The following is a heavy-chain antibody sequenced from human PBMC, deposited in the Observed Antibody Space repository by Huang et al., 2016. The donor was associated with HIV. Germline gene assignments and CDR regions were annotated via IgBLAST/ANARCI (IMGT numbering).Heavy chain of an antibody. CDR3: ARHFGSWSGYFDS. CDR1: GGSITDSTYY. D-gene: IGHD3-10*01. V-gene: IGHV4-39*01. CDR2: IYYSGDT. J-gene: IGHJ4*02. Sequence: QLQLQESGPGLVRPSETLSLICTVSGGSITDSTYYWGWVRQPPGKGLEGIGSIYYSGDTYYNPSLKSRVTMSVDTSKNRFSLDIRSVAVADTAIYYCARHFGSWSGYFDSWGQGTLVPVSS.